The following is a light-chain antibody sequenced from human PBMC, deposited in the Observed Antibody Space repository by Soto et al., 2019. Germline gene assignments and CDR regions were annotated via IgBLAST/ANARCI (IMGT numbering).Light chain of an antibody. CDR2: LGS. J-gene: IGKJ1*01. Sequence: DVVLTQSPLSLPVTPGEPASVSCRSSQSLLHSNGNNYLVWYLQKPGRSPQLLIYLGSNRAPGVSARFSDRGCGADSTLEVSRVEAEEVGCYCCMQALQMPWTFGQGTKVEIK. CDR3: MQALQMPWT. CDR1: QSLLHSNGNNY. V-gene: IGKV2-28*01.